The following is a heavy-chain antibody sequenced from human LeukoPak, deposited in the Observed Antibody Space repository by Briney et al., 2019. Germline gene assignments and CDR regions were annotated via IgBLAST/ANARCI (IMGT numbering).Heavy chain of an antibody. CDR1: GGSLSRGSYY. J-gene: IGHJ6*02. CDR2: VYYSGST. D-gene: IGHD4-17*01. CDR3: ARSYGYNYYGLDV. V-gene: IGHV4-31*03. Sequence: SETLSLTCTVSGGSLSRGSYYWSWIRQHPGKALEWIAYVYYSGSTYYNPSLQSRITMSVDTSKNQFSLRLTSVTAADTAVYYCARSYGYNYYGLDVWGQGTTVTVSS.